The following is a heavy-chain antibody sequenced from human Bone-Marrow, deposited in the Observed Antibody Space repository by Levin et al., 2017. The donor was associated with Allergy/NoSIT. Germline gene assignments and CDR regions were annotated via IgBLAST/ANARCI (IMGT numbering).Heavy chain of an antibody. V-gene: IGHV4-31*03. D-gene: IGHD4-17*01. CDR1: GVSIISGGYY. CDR2: VYYTGDT. Sequence: SETLSLTCTVSGVSIISGGYYWTWIRQHPGKGLQLIGYVYYTGDTYYNPSLNSRMTISVDTSRTQFSLRVNSVTAADTAVYYCARQIDYGDYALFDSWGQGTLVTVSS. CDR3: ARQIDYGDYALFDS. J-gene: IGHJ4*02.